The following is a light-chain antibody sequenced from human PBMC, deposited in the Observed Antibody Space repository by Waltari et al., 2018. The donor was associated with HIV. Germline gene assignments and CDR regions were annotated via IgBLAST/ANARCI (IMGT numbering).Light chain of an antibody. Sequence: QLSQSPSSGSASVGDRGTITCRASESINDYVNWHQHKLGQAPQLLIYAASSLQTGVPSRFRGGGSGTDFTLTISSLQPEEFTTYYCQQSYSLPRTFGRGTRVEIK. J-gene: IGKJ1*01. CDR3: QQSYSLPRT. V-gene: IGKV1-39*01. CDR1: ESINDY. CDR2: AAS.